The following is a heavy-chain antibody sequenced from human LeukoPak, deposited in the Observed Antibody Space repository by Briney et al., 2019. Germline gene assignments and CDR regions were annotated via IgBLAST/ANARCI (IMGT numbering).Heavy chain of an antibody. CDR3: VRTYLYSSSWYPNDY. Sequence: AAVKVSCKASGYTFTSYGISWVRQAPGQGREWMGWISSYNGNTNYAQKLQGRVTMTTDTSTSTAYMELRSLRSDETAVYYCVRTYLYSSSWYPNDYWGQGTLVTVSS. J-gene: IGHJ4*02. D-gene: IGHD6-13*01. CDR1: GYTFTSYG. V-gene: IGHV1-18*01. CDR2: ISSYNGNT.